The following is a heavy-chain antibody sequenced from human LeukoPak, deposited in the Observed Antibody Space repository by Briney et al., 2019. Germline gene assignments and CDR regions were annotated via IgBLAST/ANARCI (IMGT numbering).Heavy chain of an antibody. CDR1: GFTFSSYW. D-gene: IGHD3-9*01. V-gene: IGHV3-7*03. J-gene: IGHJ3*02. CDR2: IKQDGSEK. Sequence: GGSLRLSCAASGFTFSSYWMSWVRQAPGKGLEWVANIKQDGSEKYYVDSVKGRFTISRDNAKNSLYLQMNSLRAEDTAVYYCARVAINYYDILTGYGRNAFDIWGQGTMVTVSS. CDR3: ARVAINYYDILTGYGRNAFDI.